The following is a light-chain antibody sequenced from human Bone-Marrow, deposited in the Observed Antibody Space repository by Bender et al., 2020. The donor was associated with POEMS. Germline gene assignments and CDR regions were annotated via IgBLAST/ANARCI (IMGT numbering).Light chain of an antibody. CDR1: SSDVGGYNY. V-gene: IGLV2-11*01. J-gene: IGLJ3*02. Sequence: SALTQPRSVSGSPGQSVAISCTGTSSDVGGYNYVSWYQQHPGRTPRLMIYDVTKQPSGVPDRFSGSKSGNTASLTISGLQAEDEADYYCQSYDNSLGGWVFGGGTKLTVL. CDR2: DVT. CDR3: QSYDNSLGGWV.